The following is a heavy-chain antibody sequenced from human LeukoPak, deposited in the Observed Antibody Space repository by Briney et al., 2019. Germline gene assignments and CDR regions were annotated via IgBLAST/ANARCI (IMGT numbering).Heavy chain of an antibody. J-gene: IGHJ4*02. Sequence: PGGSLRLSCAASGFTFSDYYMSWIRQAPGKGLEWVSYISSSSTTIYYADSVKGRFTISRDNAKNSLYLQMNSPRAEDTAVYYCARAGYSGSYYPFDYWGQGTLVTVSS. CDR2: ISSSSTTI. CDR3: ARAGYSGSYYPFDY. CDR1: GFTFSDYY. V-gene: IGHV3-11*01. D-gene: IGHD1-26*01.